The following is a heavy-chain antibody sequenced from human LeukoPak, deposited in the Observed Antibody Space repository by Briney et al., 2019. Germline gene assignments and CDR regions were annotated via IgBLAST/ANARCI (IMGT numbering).Heavy chain of an antibody. CDR3: AREEGFGEFTRRHLDY. V-gene: IGHV3-21*01. CDR1: GFTFSSYS. J-gene: IGHJ4*02. Sequence: GGSLRLSCAASGFTFSSYSMNWVRKAPGKGLKWVSSISSSSSYVYYADSVKGRFTISRDNAKNSLYLQMNSLRAEDTAAYYCAREEGFGEFTRRHLDYWGQGTLVTVSS. CDR2: ISSSSSYV. D-gene: IGHD3-10*01.